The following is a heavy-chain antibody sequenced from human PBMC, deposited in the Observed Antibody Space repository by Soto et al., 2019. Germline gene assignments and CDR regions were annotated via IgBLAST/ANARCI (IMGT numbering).Heavy chain of an antibody. J-gene: IGHJ6*02. CDR2: INPNSGGT. V-gene: IGHV1-2*04. Sequence: GASVKVSCKASGYTFTGYYMHWVRQAPGQGLEWMGRINPNSGGTNYAQKFQGWVTMTRDTSISTAYMELSRLRSDDTAVYYCARGIAEITGGSYYYYGMDVWGQGTTVTVSS. CDR1: GYTFTGYY. CDR3: ARGIAEITGGSYYYYGMDV. D-gene: IGHD6-13*01.